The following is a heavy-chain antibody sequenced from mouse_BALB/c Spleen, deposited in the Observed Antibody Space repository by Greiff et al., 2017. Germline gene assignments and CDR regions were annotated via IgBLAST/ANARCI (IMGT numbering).Heavy chain of an antibody. J-gene: IGHJ3*01. Sequence: EVQLQQSGAELVKPGASVKLSCTASGFNIKDTYMHWVKQRPEQGLEWIGRIDPANGNTKYDPKFQGKATITADTSSNTAYLQLSSLTSEDTAVYYCARWGVLYGSSPWFAYWGQGTLVTVSA. D-gene: IGHD1-1*01. CDR3: ARWGVLYGSSPWFAY. V-gene: IGHV14-3*02. CDR2: IDPANGNT. CDR1: GFNIKDTY.